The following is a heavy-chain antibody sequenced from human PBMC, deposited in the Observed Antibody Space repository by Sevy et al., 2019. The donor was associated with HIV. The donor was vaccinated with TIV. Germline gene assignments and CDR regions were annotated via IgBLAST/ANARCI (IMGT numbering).Heavy chain of an antibody. CDR2: INPKDGGT. V-gene: IGHV1-2*02. CDR1: GYLFSGYY. J-gene: IGHJ4*02. Sequence: ASVKVSCKASGYLFSGYYVHWVRQAPGQGLEWIGWINPKDGGTNYAQKFQGRVTMTTDTSISTAYLELNRLTSDDTAMFHCSRSVYGSGTYLNDYWGQGTLITVSS. CDR3: SRSVYGSGTYLNDY. D-gene: IGHD3-10*01.